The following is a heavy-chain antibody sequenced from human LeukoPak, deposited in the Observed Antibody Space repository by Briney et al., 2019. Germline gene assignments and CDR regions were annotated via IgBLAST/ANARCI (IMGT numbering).Heavy chain of an antibody. CDR1: GFTFGTYW. V-gene: IGHV3-74*01. CDR3: ARGYSSGYRIDY. J-gene: IGHJ4*02. D-gene: IGHD3-22*01. CDR2: INGDGSST. Sequence: GGSLRLSCAASGFTFGTYWMHWVRQAPGKGLVWVSRINGDGSSTSYADSAKGRFTISRDNAKNTVYLQMDSLRADDTAVYYCARGYSSGYRIDYWGQGTLVTVSS.